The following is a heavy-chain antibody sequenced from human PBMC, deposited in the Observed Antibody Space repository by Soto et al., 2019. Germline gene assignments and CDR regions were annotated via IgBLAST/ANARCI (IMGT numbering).Heavy chain of an antibody. CDR1: AYTFTSYV. D-gene: IGHD1-26*01. Sequence: QVQLVQSGAEVKKPGASVKDSCKAAAYTFTSYVISWVRQAPGQGLEWMGWISTYNGNTNYAQKLQGRVTMTTDTSTSTAYMELRSLRSDDTAVYYCARGRYSGSLDVFDPWGQGTLVTVSS. J-gene: IGHJ5*02. V-gene: IGHV1-18*01. CDR2: ISTYNGNT. CDR3: ARGRYSGSLDVFDP.